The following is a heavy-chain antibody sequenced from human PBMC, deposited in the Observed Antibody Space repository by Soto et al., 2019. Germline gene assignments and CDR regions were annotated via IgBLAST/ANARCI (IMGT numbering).Heavy chain of an antibody. Sequence: SETLSLTCAVYGVSFSGYYWSCIRQAPGKGLEWIGEINHSGSTNYNPSLKSRVTISVDTSKYQFSLKLSSVTAADTAVYYCARVVVPAAMGGWFDPWGQGTLVTVSS. J-gene: IGHJ5*02. V-gene: IGHV4-34*01. D-gene: IGHD2-2*01. CDR1: GVSFSGYY. CDR2: INHSGST. CDR3: ARVVVPAAMGGWFDP.